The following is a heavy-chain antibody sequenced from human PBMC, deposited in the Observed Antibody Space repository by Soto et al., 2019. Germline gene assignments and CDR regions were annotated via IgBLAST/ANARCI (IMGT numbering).Heavy chain of an antibody. CDR2: IYYSGST. D-gene: IGHD2-2*01. CDR3: ARELYCSSTSCYGEFDY. Sequence: PSETLSLTCTVSGGSISSGDYYWSWIRQPPGKGLEWIGYIYYSGSTYYNPSLKSRVTISVDTSKNQFSLKLSSVTAADTAVYYCARELYCSSTSCYGEFDYWGQGTLVTVSS. V-gene: IGHV4-30-4*01. J-gene: IGHJ4*02. CDR1: GGSISSGDYY.